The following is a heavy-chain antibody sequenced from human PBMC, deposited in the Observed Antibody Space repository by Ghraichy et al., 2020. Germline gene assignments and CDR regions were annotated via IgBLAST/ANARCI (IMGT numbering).Heavy chain of an antibody. CDR2: IKQDGGEK. J-gene: IGHJ4*02. V-gene: IGHV3-7*01. D-gene: IGHD6-13*01. CDR3: AREKQPGRAAAGTGY. Sequence: GGSLRLSCEASGFTFSSYWMNWVRQAPGKGLEWVANIKQDGGEKYYVDSVNGRFTISRDNAKNSLYLQMNSLRAEDTAVYYCAREKQPGRAAAGTGYWGQGTLVTVSS. CDR1: GFTFSSYW.